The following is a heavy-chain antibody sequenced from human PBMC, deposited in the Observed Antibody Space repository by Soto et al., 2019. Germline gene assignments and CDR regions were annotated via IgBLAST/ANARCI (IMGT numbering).Heavy chain of an antibody. J-gene: IGHJ3*02. D-gene: IGHD6-13*01. V-gene: IGHV1-18*04. CDR2: ISAYNGNT. CDR3: ASAWGIAAAGSGAFGI. Sequence: RASVKVSCKASGYTFTSYGISWVRQAPGQGLEWMGWISAYNGNTNYAQKLQGRVTMTTDTSTSTAYMELRSLRSDDTAVYYWASAWGIAAAGSGAFGIWGQGTMVTVSS. CDR1: GYTFTSYG.